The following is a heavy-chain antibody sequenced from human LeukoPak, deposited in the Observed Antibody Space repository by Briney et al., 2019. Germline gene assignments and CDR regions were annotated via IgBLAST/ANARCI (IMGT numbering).Heavy chain of an antibody. V-gene: IGHV1-46*01. CDR1: GYTFTSYY. J-gene: IGHJ3*02. CDR2: INPSGGST. D-gene: IGHD6-6*01. Sequence: ASVKVSCKASGYTFTSYYMHWVRQAPGQGLEWMGIINPSGGSTSYAQKFQGRVTMTRDMSTSTVYMELSGLRSEDTAVYYCARRIKGPGYSSSIRDAAFDIWGQGTMVTVSS. CDR3: ARRIKGPGYSSSIRDAAFDI.